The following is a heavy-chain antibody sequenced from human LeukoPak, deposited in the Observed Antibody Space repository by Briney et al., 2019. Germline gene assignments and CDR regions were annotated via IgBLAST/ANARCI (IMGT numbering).Heavy chain of an antibody. J-gene: IGHJ6*03. Sequence: GGSLRLSCAASGFTFSSYGMHWVRQAPAKGLEWVAFIRYDGSDKYYADSVKGRFTISRDNSKNTLYLQMNSLRAEDTAVCYCATDSGYADYYMDVWGKGTTFIVSS. V-gene: IGHV3-30*02. CDR1: GFTFSSYG. CDR2: IRYDGSDK. D-gene: IGHD5-18*01. CDR3: ATDSGYADYYMDV.